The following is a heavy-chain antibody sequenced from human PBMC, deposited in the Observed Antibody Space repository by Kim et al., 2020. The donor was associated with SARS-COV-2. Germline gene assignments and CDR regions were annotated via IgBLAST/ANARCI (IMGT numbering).Heavy chain of an antibody. V-gene: IGHV3-23*01. D-gene: IGHD3-10*01. J-gene: IGHJ4*02. CDR1: GFTFSSYA. Sequence: GGSLRLSCAASGFTFSSYAMSWVRQAPGKGLEWVSAISGSGGSTYYADSVKGRFTISRDNSKNTLYLQMNSLRAEDTAVYYCAKMGVLWFGEHPDYWGQGTLVTVSS. CDR3: AKMGVLWFGEHPDY. CDR2: ISGSGGST.